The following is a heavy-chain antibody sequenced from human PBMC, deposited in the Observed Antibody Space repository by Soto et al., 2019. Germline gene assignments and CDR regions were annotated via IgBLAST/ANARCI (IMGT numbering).Heavy chain of an antibody. V-gene: IGHV4-59*01. D-gene: IGHD6-13*01. J-gene: IGHJ4*02. CDR2: IYYSGST. CDR1: GGSISSYY. CDR3: ARGDRYSSSWFDY. Sequence: SETLSLTCNVSGGSISSYYWSWIRQPPGKGLEWIGYIYYSGSTNYNPSLKSRVTISVDTSKNQFSLKLSSVTAADTAVYYCARGDRYSSSWFDYWGQGTLVTVSS.